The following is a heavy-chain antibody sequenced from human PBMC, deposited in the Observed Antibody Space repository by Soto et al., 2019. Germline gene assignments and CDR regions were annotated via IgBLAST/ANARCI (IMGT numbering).Heavy chain of an antibody. V-gene: IGHV1-69*01. CDR1: GGTFSSYA. CDR3: ARDDYCEYPEEYYYYYGMDV. Sequence: QVQLVQSGAEVKKPGSSVKVSCKASGGTFSSYAISWVRQAPGQGLEWMGGIIPIFGTANYAQKFQGRVTITADESTSTAYMELRSLRSDDTAVYYCARDDYCEYPEEYYYYYGMDVCGQGTKVTASS. CDR2: IIPIFGTA. D-gene: IGHD4-17*01. J-gene: IGHJ6*02.